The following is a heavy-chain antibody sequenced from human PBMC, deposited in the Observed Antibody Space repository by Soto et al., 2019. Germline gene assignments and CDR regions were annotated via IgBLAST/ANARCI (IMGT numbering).Heavy chain of an antibody. V-gene: IGHV3-7*03. D-gene: IGHD3-3*01. Sequence: EVQLVESGGGLVQPGGSLRLSCAASGFTLSSFWMSWVRQAPGKGLEWVASIKEDGSEKYYVDSVKGRFTISRDNAKNSLYLQMNSLRAEDTAVYYCARVGSGVGYYYYGMDGGQGTTVTVSS. CDR3: ARVGSGVGYYYYGMD. J-gene: IGHJ6*02. CDR1: GFTLSSFW. CDR2: IKEDGSEK.